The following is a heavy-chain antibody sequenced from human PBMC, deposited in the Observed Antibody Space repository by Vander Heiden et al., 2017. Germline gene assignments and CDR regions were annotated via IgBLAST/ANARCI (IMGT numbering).Heavy chain of an antibody. CDR2: ITWNSGSI. CDR1: GFTFDGYV. D-gene: IGHD1-1*01. J-gene: IGHJ6*02. V-gene: IGHV3-9*01. CDR3: AKDMRGNSYYGMDV. Sequence: EVQLVESGGGLVQPGRSLRLSCAASGFTFDGYVMHWVRQAPGKGLEWVSGITWNSGSIAYADSLKGRFTISRDNAKNSLYLQMNSLRVEDTAVYYCAKDMRGNSYYGMDVWGQGTTVTVSS.